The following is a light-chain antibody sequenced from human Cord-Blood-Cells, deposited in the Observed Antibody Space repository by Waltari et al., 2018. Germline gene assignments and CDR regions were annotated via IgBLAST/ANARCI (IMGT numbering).Light chain of an antibody. CDR1: RLDVGGYNY. Sequence: QSALPHPAPVPGFPGKWITTPCPGPRLDVGGYNYVSWYQQHPGKAPKLMIYYVSNRPSGVSNRFSGSKSGNTASLTISGLQAEDEADYYCSSYTSSSTLVVFGGGTKLTVL. CDR2: YVS. V-gene: IGLV2-14*01. J-gene: IGLJ2*01. CDR3: SSYTSSSTLVV.